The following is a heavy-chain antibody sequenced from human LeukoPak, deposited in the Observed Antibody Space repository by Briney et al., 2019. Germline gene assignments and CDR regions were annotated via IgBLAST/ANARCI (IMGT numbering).Heavy chain of an antibody. CDR2: INPNSGGT. V-gene: IGHV1-2*02. CDR1: GYTFTGYY. J-gene: IGHJ6*02. CDR3: AREDIVVVPAANLYYYYGMDV. D-gene: IGHD2-2*01. Sequence: GALVKVCCKASGYTFTGYYVHWVRQAPGHGLGWMGWINPNSGGTNYAQKFQGRVTMTRDTSISTAYMALSRLRSDDTAVYYCAREDIVVVPAANLYYYYGMDVWGQGTTVTVSS.